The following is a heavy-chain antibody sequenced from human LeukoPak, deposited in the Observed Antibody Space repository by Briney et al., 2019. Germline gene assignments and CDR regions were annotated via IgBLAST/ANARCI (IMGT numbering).Heavy chain of an antibody. Sequence: PGGSLRLSCAASGFTFSSYGMHWVRQAPGKGLEWVAFIRYDGSNKYYADSVKGKCTISRDNSKNTLYLQMNSLRGEDTAVYYCTSGIRAFDNWGQGTLVTVSA. CDR3: TSGIRAFDN. V-gene: IGHV3-30*02. CDR2: IRYDGSNK. J-gene: IGHJ4*02. D-gene: IGHD1-26*01. CDR1: GFTFSSYG.